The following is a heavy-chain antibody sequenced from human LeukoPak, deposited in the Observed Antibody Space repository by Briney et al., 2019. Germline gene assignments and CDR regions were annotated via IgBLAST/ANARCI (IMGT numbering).Heavy chain of an antibody. CDR3: ARAISGSFRTSYYFDY. J-gene: IGHJ4*02. Sequence: SETLSLTCTVSGYSINSGYYWGWIRQPPGKGLEWIGSIYHTGSTDYNPSLKSRVTVSVDTSKNQFSLKLTSVTAADTAVYYCARAISGSFRTSYYFDYWGQGTLVTVSS. CDR1: GYSINSGYY. D-gene: IGHD6-13*01. V-gene: IGHV4-38-2*02. CDR2: IYHTGST.